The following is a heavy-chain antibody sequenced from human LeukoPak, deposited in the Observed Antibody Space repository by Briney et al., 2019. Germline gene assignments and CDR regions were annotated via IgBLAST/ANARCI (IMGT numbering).Heavy chain of an antibody. CDR3: ARGREVHYYGSRFNFDY. CDR1: GYIFSNND. CDR2: ISAYNGNT. Sequence: ASVKVSCKASGYIFSNNDINWVRQAPGQGLEWMGWISAYNGNTNYAQKLQGRVTMTTDTSTSTAYMELRSLRSDDTAVYYCARGREVHYYGSRFNFDYWGQGTLVTVSS. V-gene: IGHV1-18*01. J-gene: IGHJ4*02. D-gene: IGHD3-10*01.